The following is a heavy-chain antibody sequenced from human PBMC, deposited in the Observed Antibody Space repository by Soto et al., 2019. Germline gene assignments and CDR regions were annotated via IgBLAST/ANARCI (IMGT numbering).Heavy chain of an antibody. J-gene: IGHJ6*02. CDR3: ARDYSSSWPYCYGMDV. CDR1: GGSISSYY. D-gene: IGHD6-13*01. Sequence: QVQLQESGPGLVKPSETLSLTCTVSGGSISSYYWTWIRQPAGKRLECIGRIYTSGSTNYNPSLKSRVTMSVDTSKNQFSLKLSSVNAADTAVYYCARDYSSSWPYCYGMDVWGQGTTVIVSS. CDR2: IYTSGST. V-gene: IGHV4-4*07.